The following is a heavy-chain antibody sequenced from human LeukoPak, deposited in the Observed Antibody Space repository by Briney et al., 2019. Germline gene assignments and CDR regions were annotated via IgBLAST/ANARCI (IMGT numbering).Heavy chain of an antibody. CDR1: GFTFSNYW. CDR2: IKQDGSEK. CDR3: ERDRGTYRPIDY. D-gene: IGHD1-26*01. J-gene: IGHJ4*02. Sequence: GGSLRLSCAASGFTFSNYWMSWVRQAPGKGLEWVANIKQDGSEKYYVDSVKGRFTTSRDNAQNSLYLQMNSLRAEDTAIYYCERDRGTYRPIDYWGQGTLVTVSS. V-gene: IGHV3-7*03.